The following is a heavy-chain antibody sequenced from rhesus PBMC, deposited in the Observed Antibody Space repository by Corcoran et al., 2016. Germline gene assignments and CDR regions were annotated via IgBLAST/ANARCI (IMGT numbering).Heavy chain of an antibody. V-gene: IGHV1-156*01. D-gene: IGHD6-25*01. CDR2: VDHVNSEI. CDR3: ARYGEWGGSHFDY. J-gene: IGHJ4*01. CDR1: GYTFTELS. Sequence: EVQLVQSGAEVKKPGASVKVSCKVSGYTFTELSMHWVRQAPGKGLEWRGGVDHVNSEIIHAEKFQGRVTMTEDTSTDTAYMELSSLRSEDTAVYYCARYGEWGGSHFDYWGQGVLVTVSS.